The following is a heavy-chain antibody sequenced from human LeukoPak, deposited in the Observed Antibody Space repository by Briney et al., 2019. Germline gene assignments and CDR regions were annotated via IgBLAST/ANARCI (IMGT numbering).Heavy chain of an antibody. CDR1: GFTFSSYG. CDR3: TRGGLYCGGDCYLDWFDP. V-gene: IGHV3-49*04. J-gene: IGHJ5*02. D-gene: IGHD2-21*02. CDR2: IRSKAYGGTT. Sequence: GGSLRLSCAASGFTFSSYGMHWVRQAPGKGLEWVGFIRSKAYGGTTEYAASVKGRFTISRDDSKSIAYLQMNSLKTEDTAVYYCTRGGLYCGGDCYLDWFDPWGQGTLVTVSS.